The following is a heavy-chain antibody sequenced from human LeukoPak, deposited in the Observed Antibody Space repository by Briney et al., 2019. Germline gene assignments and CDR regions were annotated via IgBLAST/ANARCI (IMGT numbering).Heavy chain of an antibody. CDR1: GYTFTGYY. Sequence: ASVKVSCKASGYTFTGYYMHWVRQAPGQGLEWMGWINPNSGGTNYAQKFQGRVTMTRDTSTSTVYMELSSLRSEDTAVYYCARALDTAMAAYGMDVWGQGSTVTVSS. CDR3: ARALDTAMAAYGMDV. D-gene: IGHD5-18*01. CDR2: INPNSGGT. J-gene: IGHJ6*02. V-gene: IGHV1-2*02.